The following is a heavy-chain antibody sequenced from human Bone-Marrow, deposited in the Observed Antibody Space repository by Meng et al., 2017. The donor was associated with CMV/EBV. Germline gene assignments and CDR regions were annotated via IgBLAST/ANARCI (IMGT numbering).Heavy chain of an antibody. CDR3: ARLNYDFWSGYSDY. Sequence: GESLKISCAASGFTFSSYDMHWVRQATGKGLEWVSAIGTAGDTYYPGSVKGRFTISRENAKNSLYLQMNSLRAEDTAVYYCARLNYDFWSGYSDYWGQGTLVTVSS. D-gene: IGHD3-3*01. CDR2: IGTAGDT. J-gene: IGHJ4*02. CDR1: GFTFSSYD. V-gene: IGHV3-13*01.